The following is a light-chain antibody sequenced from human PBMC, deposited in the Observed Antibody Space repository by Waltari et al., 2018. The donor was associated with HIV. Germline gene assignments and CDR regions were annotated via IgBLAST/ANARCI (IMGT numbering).Light chain of an antibody. Sequence: QSVLTQPPSASGTPGQRITISCSGSSSNIGSNYVYWYQQLPGTAPKLLIYRNKQRPSGGPDRFSGSKSGTSASLAIIGLRSEDEADYYCATWDDTLSGHVVFGGGTKLNVL. CDR1: SSNIGSNY. V-gene: IGLV1-47*01. J-gene: IGLJ2*01. CDR3: ATWDDTLSGHVV. CDR2: RNK.